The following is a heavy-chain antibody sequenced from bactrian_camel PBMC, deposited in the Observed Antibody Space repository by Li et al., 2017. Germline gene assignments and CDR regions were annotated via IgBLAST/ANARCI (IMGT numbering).Heavy chain of an antibody. V-gene: IGHV3S1*01. Sequence: VQLVESGGGSVQVGGSLSLSCAVTGDKYRGMCMGWFRQAPGREREEVALVYMGGSSTLNDDSVYYADSVKGRFTVSLDNAKNTLYLQMNSLRPEDTAMYYCAASLGKTYCSEAYFLSRLRPNFGFMGQGTQVTVS. CDR2: VYMGGSSTLNDDSV. D-gene: IGHD2*01. J-gene: IGHJ4*01. CDR1: GDKYRGMC.